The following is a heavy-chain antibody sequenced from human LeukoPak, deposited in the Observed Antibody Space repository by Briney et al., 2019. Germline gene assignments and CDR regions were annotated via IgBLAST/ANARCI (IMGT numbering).Heavy chain of an antibody. Sequence: ASVKVFCKASGYTFTSYYMHWVRQAPGQGLEWMGIINPSGGSTSYAQKFQGRVTMTRDTSTSTVYMELSSLRSEDTAVYYCARDLAKYYDSSGYYSFDYWGQGTLVTVSS. J-gene: IGHJ4*02. V-gene: IGHV1-46*01. D-gene: IGHD3-22*01. CDR3: ARDLAKYYDSSGYYSFDY. CDR1: GYTFTSYY. CDR2: INPSGGST.